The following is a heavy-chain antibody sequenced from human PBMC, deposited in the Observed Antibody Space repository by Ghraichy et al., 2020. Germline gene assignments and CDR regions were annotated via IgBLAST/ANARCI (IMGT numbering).Heavy chain of an antibody. D-gene: IGHD3-16*01. Sequence: GGSLRLSCAASGFTFSDYYMSWIRQAPGKGLEWVSYISGSSTSTKYADSVKGRFTISRDNAKNSLNLQMNSLRAEDSAVYYCARELGLKRFDPWGQGTLVTVSS. CDR2: ISGSSTST. CDR3: ARELGLKRFDP. V-gene: IGHV3-11*06. J-gene: IGHJ5*02. CDR1: GFTFSDYY.